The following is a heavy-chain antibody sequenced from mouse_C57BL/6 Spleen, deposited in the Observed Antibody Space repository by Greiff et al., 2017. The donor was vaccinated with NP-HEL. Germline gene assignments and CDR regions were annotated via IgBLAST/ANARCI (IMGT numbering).Heavy chain of an antibody. CDR1: GYTFTSYW. D-gene: IGHD2-1*01. J-gene: IGHJ2*01. CDR2: INPSSGYT. CDR3: ARSPHGNYFDY. V-gene: IGHV1-7*01. Sequence: VQVVESGAELAKPGASVKLSCKASGYTFTSYWMHWVKQRPGQGLEWIGYINPSSGYTKYNQKFKDKATLTADKSSSTAYMQLSSLTYEDSAVYYCARSPHGNYFDYWGQGTTLTVSS.